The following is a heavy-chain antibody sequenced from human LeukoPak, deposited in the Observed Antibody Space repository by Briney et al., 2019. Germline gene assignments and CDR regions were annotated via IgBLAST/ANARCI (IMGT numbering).Heavy chain of an antibody. V-gene: IGHV4-4*07. CDR3: ARDWRDYYNSSGYYWDDAFDI. Sequence: SETLSLTCTVSGGSISSYYWSWIRQPAGKGLEGIGRIYTSGSTNYNPSLKSRVTMSVDTSKNQFSLEMSSVTAADTAVYYCARDWRDYYNSSGYYWDDAFDIWGQGTMVTVSS. CDR2: IYTSGST. CDR1: GGSISSYY. D-gene: IGHD3-22*01. J-gene: IGHJ3*02.